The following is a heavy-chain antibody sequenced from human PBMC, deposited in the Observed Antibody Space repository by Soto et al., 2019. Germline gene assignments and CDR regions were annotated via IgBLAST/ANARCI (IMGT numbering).Heavy chain of an antibody. CDR1: GGSISSSNW. CDR2: IYHSGST. Sequence: QVQLQESGPGLVKPSGTLSLTCAVSGGSISSSNWWSWVRQPPGKGLEWIGEIYHSGSTNYNPSLTSRVTISVDKSKNQFSLKLTSVTAADPAVYSCARVVGGYSYGMDVWGQGTTVTVSS. CDR3: ARVVGGYSYGMDV. V-gene: IGHV4-4*02. D-gene: IGHD2-2*01. J-gene: IGHJ6*02.